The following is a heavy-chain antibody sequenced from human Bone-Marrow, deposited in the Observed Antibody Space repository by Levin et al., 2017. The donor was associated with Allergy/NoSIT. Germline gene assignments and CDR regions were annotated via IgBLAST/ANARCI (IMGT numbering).Heavy chain of an antibody. Sequence: GGSLRLSCAASGFTFSSYGMHWVRQAPGKGLEWVAVISYDGSNKYYADSVKGRFTISRDNSKNTLYLQMNSLRAEDTAVYYCAKDCLGGSCAFDYWGQGTLVTVSS. D-gene: IGHD2-15*01. CDR1: GFTFSSYG. J-gene: IGHJ4*02. V-gene: IGHV3-30*18. CDR3: AKDCLGGSCAFDY. CDR2: ISYDGSNK.